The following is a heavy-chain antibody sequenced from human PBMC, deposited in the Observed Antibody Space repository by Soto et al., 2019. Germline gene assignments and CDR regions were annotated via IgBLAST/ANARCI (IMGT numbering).Heavy chain of an antibody. D-gene: IGHD6-6*01. J-gene: IGHJ5*02. Sequence: PSETLSLTCTVSGGSISSGGYYWSWNRQHPGKGLEWIGYIYYSGSTYYNPSLKSRVTISVDTSKNQFSLNLSSVTAADTAVYYCARAGHSSSSEGANWFDPWGQGTLVTVSS. CDR2: IYYSGST. CDR1: GGSISSGGYY. V-gene: IGHV4-31*03. CDR3: ARAGHSSSSEGANWFDP.